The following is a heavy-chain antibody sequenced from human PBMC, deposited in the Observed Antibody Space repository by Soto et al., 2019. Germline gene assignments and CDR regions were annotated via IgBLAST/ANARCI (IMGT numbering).Heavy chain of an antibody. V-gene: IGHV4-39*01. Sequence: PSETLSLTCTVSGGSISSSSYYWGWTRQPPGKGLEWIGSIYYSGSTYYNPSLKSRVTISVDTSKNQFSLKLNSVTAADTALYYCASRPPTVTTYAFDSWGQGTLVTVSS. CDR2: IYYSGST. CDR1: GGSISSSSYY. CDR3: ASRPPTVTTYAFDS. J-gene: IGHJ4*02. D-gene: IGHD4-17*01.